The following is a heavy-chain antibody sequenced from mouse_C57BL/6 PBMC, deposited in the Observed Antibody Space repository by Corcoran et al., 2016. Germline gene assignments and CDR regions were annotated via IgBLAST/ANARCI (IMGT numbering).Heavy chain of an antibody. Sequence: QIQLVQSGPELKKPGETVKISCKASGYTFTTYGMSWVKQAPGKGLKWMGWINTYSGVPTYADDFKGRFAFSLETSASTAYLQINNLKNEDTATYFCVGGVSSLDYWYFDVWGTGTTVTVSS. CDR3: VGGVSSLDYWYFDV. J-gene: IGHJ1*03. CDR2: INTYSGVP. D-gene: IGHD1-1*01. CDR1: GYTFTTYG. V-gene: IGHV9-3*01.